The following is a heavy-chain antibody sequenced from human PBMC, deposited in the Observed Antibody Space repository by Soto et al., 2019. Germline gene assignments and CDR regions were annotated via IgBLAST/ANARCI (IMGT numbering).Heavy chain of an antibody. V-gene: IGHV3-21*06. J-gene: IGHJ4*02. Sequence: GGSLRLSCATFGFTFRSYAMHWVRQTRGKGPEWVASISSTGSFIEYADSLKGRVTISRDNDKNSVYLQMVSLRAADSGVYYCARFHYTGSSWGPGTPVTGSS. CDR1: GFTFRSYA. D-gene: IGHD2-2*02. CDR3: ARFHYTGSS. CDR2: ISSTGSFI.